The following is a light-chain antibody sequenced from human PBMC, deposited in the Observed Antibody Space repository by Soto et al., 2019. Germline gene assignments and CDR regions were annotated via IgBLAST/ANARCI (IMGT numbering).Light chain of an antibody. CDR2: DVT. V-gene: IGLV2-14*03. CDR3: SSYTPRSTLV. Sequence: QSALTQPASVSGSPGQSITISCTGTSSDIGGYNFVSWYQQHPGKAPKLMIYDVTNRPPGLSDRFSGSKSGNTASLTISGLQAEDEANYYCSSYTPRSTLVFGGGTKLTVL. CDR1: SSDIGGYNF. J-gene: IGLJ3*02.